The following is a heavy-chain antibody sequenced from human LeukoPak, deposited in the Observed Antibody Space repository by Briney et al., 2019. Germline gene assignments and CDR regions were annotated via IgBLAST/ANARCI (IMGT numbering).Heavy chain of an antibody. J-gene: IGHJ3*02. V-gene: IGHV1-69*13. CDR1: GGTFSTYA. Sequence: ASVKVSCKASGGTFSTYAISWVRQAPGQGLEWMGGIIPIFGTAKYAQKLQGRVTITADESTSTAYMEVSGLRSEDTAVYFCARVGYCISPNCFLGAFDIWGQGTLVTVSS. CDR3: ARVGYCISPNCFLGAFDI. D-gene: IGHD2-2*03. CDR2: IIPIFGTA.